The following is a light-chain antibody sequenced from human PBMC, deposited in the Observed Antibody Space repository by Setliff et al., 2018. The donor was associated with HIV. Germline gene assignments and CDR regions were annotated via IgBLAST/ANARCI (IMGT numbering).Light chain of an antibody. V-gene: IGLV2-14*01. Sequence: QSVLTQPASVSGSPGQSTTISCTGTSSDVGGSNYVSWYQQHPGKAPKLMIYGVSNRPSWVSNRFSGSKSGNTASLTISGLQAEDEADYYCSSYTFSSTPYVFGTGTKVTVL. J-gene: IGLJ1*01. CDR2: GVS. CDR3: SSYTFSSTPYV. CDR1: SSDVGGSNY.